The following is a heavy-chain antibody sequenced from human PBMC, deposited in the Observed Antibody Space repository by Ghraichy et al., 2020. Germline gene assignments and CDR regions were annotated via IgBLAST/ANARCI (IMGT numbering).Heavy chain of an antibody. V-gene: IGHV4-59*08. CDR3: ARQVSEQQLVTGGYGMDV. CDR2: IYYSGST. Sequence: ESLNISCTVSGGSISSYYWSWIRQPPGKGLEWIGYIYYSGSTNYNPSLKSRVTISVDTSKNQFSLKLSSVTAADTAVYYCARQVSEQQLVTGGYGMDVWGQGNTVTVSS. D-gene: IGHD6-13*01. J-gene: IGHJ6*02. CDR1: GGSISSYY.